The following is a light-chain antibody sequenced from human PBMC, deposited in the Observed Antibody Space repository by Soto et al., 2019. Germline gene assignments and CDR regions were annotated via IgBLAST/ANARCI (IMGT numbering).Light chain of an antibody. V-gene: IGKV3-11*01. Sequence: EIVLTQSPATLSLSPGEGATLSCRASQSVSSYLAWYQQKPGQAPRLLIYDASNRATGIPARFSGSGSGTDFTLTISSLEPEDFAVYYCQQRSNWPLTFGGGTKVDI. CDR3: QQRSNWPLT. CDR2: DAS. CDR1: QSVSSY. J-gene: IGKJ4*01.